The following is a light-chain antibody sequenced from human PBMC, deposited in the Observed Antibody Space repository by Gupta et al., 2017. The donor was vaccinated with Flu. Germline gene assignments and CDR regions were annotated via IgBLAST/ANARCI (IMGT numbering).Light chain of an antibody. J-gene: IGKJ4*01. Sequence: DIQMTQSPSSLSASVGDRVTISCRTSQNISTYLNWYQQKPGKAPKLLIYGASTLQSGVPSRFSGSGSGTDFILTISRLQPEDFATYYCQESYNSPFTFGGGTKVEIK. CDR1: QNISTY. CDR2: GAS. CDR3: QESYNSPFT. V-gene: IGKV1-39*01.